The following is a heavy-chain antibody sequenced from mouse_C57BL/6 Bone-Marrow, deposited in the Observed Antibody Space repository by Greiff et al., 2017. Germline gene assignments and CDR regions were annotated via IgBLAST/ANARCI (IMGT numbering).Heavy chain of an antibody. CDR3: ARNAGSYAMDY. V-gene: IGHV2-9-1*01. J-gene: IGHJ4*01. CDR1: GFSLTSYA. Sequence: VKLMESGPGLVAPSQSLSITCTVSGFSLTSYAISWVRQPPGKGLEWLGEIWTGGGTNYNSALKSRLSICKDNSKSQVFLKRNSLQTDDTARYYCARNAGSYAMDYWGQGTSVTVSS. CDR2: IWTGGGT.